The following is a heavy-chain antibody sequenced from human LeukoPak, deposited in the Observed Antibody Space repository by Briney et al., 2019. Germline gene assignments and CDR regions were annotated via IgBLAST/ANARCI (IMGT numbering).Heavy chain of an antibody. Sequence: SETLSLTCAVSGGSISSGGYSWSWLRQPPGKGLEWIGYIYHSGSTYYNPSLKSRVTISVDRSKNQFSLKLSSVTAADTAVYYCARGEYCSSTSCLGDDAFDIWGQGTMVTVSS. CDR1: GGSISSGGYS. J-gene: IGHJ3*02. D-gene: IGHD2-2*01. CDR3: ARGEYCSSTSCLGDDAFDI. CDR2: IYHSGST. V-gene: IGHV4-30-2*01.